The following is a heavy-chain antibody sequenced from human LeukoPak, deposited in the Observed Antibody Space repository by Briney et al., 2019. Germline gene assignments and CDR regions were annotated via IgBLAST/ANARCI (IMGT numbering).Heavy chain of an antibody. CDR1: GGSVSSGSKY. CDR3: ARDSVVPAARFDY. CDR2: IYYSRTT. J-gene: IGHJ4*02. D-gene: IGHD2-2*01. V-gene: IGHV4-61*01. Sequence: SQTLSLTCAASGGSVSSGSKYWSWLRQPPGKELEWIGYIYYSRTTNSNPSIKSRATISVDTSKSQFSLKLSSVTAADTAVYYCARDSVVPAARFDYWGQGTLVTVSS.